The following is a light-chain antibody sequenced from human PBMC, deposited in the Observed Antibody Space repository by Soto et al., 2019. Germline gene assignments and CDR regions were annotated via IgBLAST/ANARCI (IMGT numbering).Light chain of an antibody. CDR3: QQYGSSIFT. CDR1: QSVSRGY. J-gene: IGKJ3*01. V-gene: IGKV3-20*01. Sequence: EIVLTQSPGTLSFSPGERATFSCRASQSVSRGYLAWYQQKPGRAPGLLIYGASSRATGIPDRFSGSGSGTDFTLTISRLEPEDFAVYYCQQYGSSIFTFGPGTKVDIK. CDR2: GAS.